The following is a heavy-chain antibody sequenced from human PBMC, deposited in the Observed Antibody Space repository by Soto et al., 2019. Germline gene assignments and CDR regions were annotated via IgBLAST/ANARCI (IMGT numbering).Heavy chain of an antibody. CDR2: IYYSGST. CDR3: ARRIQKSLAAAAWFDP. D-gene: IGHD6-13*01. J-gene: IGHJ5*02. CDR1: GGSISSGGYY. V-gene: IGHV4-31*03. Sequence: SETLSLTGTVSGGSISSGGYYWSWIRQHPGKGLEWIGYIYYSGSTYYNPSLKSRVTISVDTSKNQFSLKLSSVTAADTAVYYCARRIQKSLAAAAWFDPWGQGTPVTVSS.